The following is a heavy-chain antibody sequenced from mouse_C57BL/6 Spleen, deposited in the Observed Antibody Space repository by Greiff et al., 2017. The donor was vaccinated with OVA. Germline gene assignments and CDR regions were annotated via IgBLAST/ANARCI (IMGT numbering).Heavy chain of an antibody. D-gene: IGHD2-3*01. V-gene: IGHV1-22*01. CDR3: AREKRFDGYY. J-gene: IGHJ2*01. CDR2: INPNNGGT. CDR1: GYTFTNYN. Sequence: EVQLQQSGPELVKPGASVKMSCKASGYTFTNYNMHWVKQSHGKSLEWIGYINPNNGGTSYNQKFKGKATLTVNKSSSTAYMELRSLTSEDSAVYYCAREKRFDGYYWGQGTTLTVSS.